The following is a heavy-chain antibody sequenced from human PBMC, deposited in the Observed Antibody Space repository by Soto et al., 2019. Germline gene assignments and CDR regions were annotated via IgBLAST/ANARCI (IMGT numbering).Heavy chain of an antibody. CDR3: ARDSVAAAGTPPYYYYGMNV. Sequence: ASVKVSCKASGYTLTGYYMHWVRQAPGQGLEWMGWINPNSGGTNYAQKFQGRVTMTRDTSISTAYMELSRLRSDDTAVYYCARDSVAAAGTPPYYYYGMNVWGQGTTVTVSS. CDR1: GYTLTGYY. CDR2: INPNSGGT. V-gene: IGHV1-2*02. J-gene: IGHJ6*02. D-gene: IGHD6-13*01.